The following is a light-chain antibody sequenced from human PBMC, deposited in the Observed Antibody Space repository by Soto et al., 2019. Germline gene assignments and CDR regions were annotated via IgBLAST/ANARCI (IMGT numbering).Light chain of an antibody. V-gene: IGKV3-20*01. CDR2: GAS. Sequence: VLTQSPGTLSLSPGERATLSCRASQSVSSSYLAWYQQKPGQAPRLLIYGASSRATGIPDRFSGSGSGTDFTLTISRLEPEDFAVYYCQQYGSSLITFGQGARLEIK. CDR1: QSVSSSY. CDR3: QQYGSSLIT. J-gene: IGKJ5*01.